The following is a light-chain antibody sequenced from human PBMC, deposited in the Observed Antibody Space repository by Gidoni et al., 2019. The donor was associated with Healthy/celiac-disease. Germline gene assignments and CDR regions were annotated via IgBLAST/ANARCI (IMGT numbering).Light chain of an antibody. CDR2: DAS. Sequence: EIVLTQSPATLSLSPGERATLDCRASQSVSSYLAWYQQKPGQAPRLLIYDASNRATGIPARFSGSGSGTDVTLTISSLEPEDFAVYYCQQRSNWPPFTFGGGTKVEIK. J-gene: IGKJ4*01. CDR1: QSVSSY. CDR3: QQRSNWPPFT. V-gene: IGKV3-11*01.